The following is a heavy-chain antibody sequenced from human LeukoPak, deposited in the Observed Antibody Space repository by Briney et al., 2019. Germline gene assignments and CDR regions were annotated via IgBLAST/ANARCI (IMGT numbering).Heavy chain of an antibody. CDR1: GGSISRSSYY. D-gene: IGHD1-26*01. V-gene: IGHV4-39*01. J-gene: IGHJ4*02. Sequence: SETLSLTCTVSGGSISRSSYYWGWIRQPPGKGLEWIASIYYSGSIYYNASLKSRVSISVDTSKNQFSLKLSSVTAADTAVYYCATYSGSYASVNHWGQGTLVTVSS. CDR3: ATYSGSYASVNH. CDR2: IYYSGSI.